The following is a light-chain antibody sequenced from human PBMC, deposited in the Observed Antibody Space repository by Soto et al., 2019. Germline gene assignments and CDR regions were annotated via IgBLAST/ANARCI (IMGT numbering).Light chain of an antibody. V-gene: IGKV1-5*01. J-gene: IGKJ1*01. Sequence: DIQMTQSPSTLSASVGDRVTITCRDSQSISTWLAWYQQKPGKAPKLLIYDASSLESGVPSRFSGSGSGTEFTLTISSPQPEDFASYYCQQYNSYSTFGQGTKVDIK. CDR1: QSISTW. CDR3: QQYNSYST. CDR2: DAS.